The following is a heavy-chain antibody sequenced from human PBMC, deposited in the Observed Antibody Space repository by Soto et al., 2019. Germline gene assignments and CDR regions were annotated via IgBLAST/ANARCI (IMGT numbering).Heavy chain of an antibody. CDR1: GGTFSSYA. D-gene: IGHD1-1*01. V-gene: IGHV1-69*01. CDR2: IIPIFGTA. CDR3: ARGVSVLKNAFLDY. Sequence: QVQLVQSGAEVKKPGSSVKVSCKASGGTFSSYAISWVRQAPGHGLEWMGGIIPIFGTANYAQKFQGRVTITSDESTSTADMELSSLRSEDTAVYYCARGVSVLKNAFLDYWGQGTMVTVSS. J-gene: IGHJ4*02.